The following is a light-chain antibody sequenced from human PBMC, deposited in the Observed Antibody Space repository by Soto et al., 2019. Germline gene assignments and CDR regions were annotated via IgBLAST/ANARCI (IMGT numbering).Light chain of an antibody. CDR3: AAWYGSLNGWV. Sequence: QSVLTQAPSASGTPGQRVTISCSGSSSNIGSNTVSWYQQVPGMAPKLLIYSNDQRPSGVPDRFSGSKSGTSASLAIGGLQSEDEADYYCAAWYGSLNGWVFGGGTKLTVL. CDR2: SND. J-gene: IGLJ2*01. CDR1: SSNIGSNT. V-gene: IGLV1-44*01.